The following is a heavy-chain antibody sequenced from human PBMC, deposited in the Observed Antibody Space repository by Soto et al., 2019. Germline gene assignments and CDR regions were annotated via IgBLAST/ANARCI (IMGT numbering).Heavy chain of an antibody. CDR2: IRGETNGGTA. D-gene: IGHD3-22*01. CDR1: GFNFANYA. Sequence: QRLSCTGSGFNFANYALTWVRQAPGKGLEWVGFIRGETNGGTADYAASLKGRITISRDDSKSIAYLEINSLQTEDTAVYYCTRYYYESSGYYVYWGQGTLVTVSS. J-gene: IGHJ4*02. CDR3: TRYYYESSGYYVY. V-gene: IGHV3-49*02.